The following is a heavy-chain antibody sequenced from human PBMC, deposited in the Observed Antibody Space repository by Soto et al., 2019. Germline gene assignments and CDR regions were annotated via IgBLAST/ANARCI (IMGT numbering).Heavy chain of an antibody. J-gene: IGHJ5*02. CDR1: GGTFSSYT. V-gene: IGHV1-69*02. Sequence: GASVKVSCKASGGTFSSYTISWVRQAPGQGLEWMGRIIPILGIANYAQKFQGRVTITADKSTSTAYMELSSLRSEDTAVYYCASNFYYYGSGTNWFDPWGQGTLVTVSS. CDR2: IIPILGIA. CDR3: ASNFYYYGSGTNWFDP. D-gene: IGHD3-10*01.